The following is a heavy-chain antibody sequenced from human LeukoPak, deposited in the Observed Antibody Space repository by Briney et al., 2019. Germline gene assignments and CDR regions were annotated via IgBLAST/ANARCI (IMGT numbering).Heavy chain of an antibody. CDR3: ARDGYYDFWSGLMWTHDY. CDR2: INPSGGST. V-gene: IGHV1-46*01. Sequence: ASVKVSCKASGYTFTSYYMHWVRQAPGQGLEWMGIINPSGGSTSYAQKFQGRVTMTRGTSTSTVYMELSSLRSEDTAVYYCARDGYYDFWSGLMWTHDYWGQGTLVTVSS. J-gene: IGHJ4*02. CDR1: GYTFTSYY. D-gene: IGHD3-3*01.